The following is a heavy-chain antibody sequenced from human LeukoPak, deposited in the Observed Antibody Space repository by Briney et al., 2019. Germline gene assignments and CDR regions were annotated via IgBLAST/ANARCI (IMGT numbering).Heavy chain of an antibody. D-gene: IGHD3-22*01. CDR1: GYSFTSYW. V-gene: IGHV5-51*01. CDR2: IYPGDSDT. J-gene: IGHJ4*02. CDR3: ARRPGQYYYDSSGYDY. Sequence: GESLKISCKGSGYSFTSYWIGWVRQMPGKGLEWMGIIYPGDSDTRYSPSFQGQVTILADKSISTAYLQWSSLKASDTAMYYCARRPGQYYYDSSGYDYWGQGTLVTVSS.